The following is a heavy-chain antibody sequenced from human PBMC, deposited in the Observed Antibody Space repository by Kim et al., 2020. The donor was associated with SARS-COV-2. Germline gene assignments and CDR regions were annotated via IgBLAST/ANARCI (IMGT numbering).Heavy chain of an antibody. J-gene: IGHJ6*02. D-gene: IGHD1-1*01. CDR2: ISSSGSTI. CDR3: AREIHHKYIGAYYYYGMDV. V-gene: IGHV3-48*03. Sequence: GGSLRLSCAASGFTFSSYEMKWVRQAPGKGLEWVSYISSSGSTIYYADSVKGRFTISRDNAKNSLYLQMNSLRAEDTAVYYCAREIHHKYIGAYYYYGMDVWGQGTTVTVSS. CDR1: GFTFSSYE.